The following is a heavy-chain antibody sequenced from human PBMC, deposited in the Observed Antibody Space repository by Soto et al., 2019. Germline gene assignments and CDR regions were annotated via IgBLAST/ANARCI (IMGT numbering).Heavy chain of an antibody. J-gene: IGHJ5*02. CDR1: GFTFSNYA. CDR2: ISYDGSNK. CDR3: ASDCTTLVGAYWACFS. V-gene: IGHV3-30-3*01. Sequence: QEQLVESGGGVVQPGRSLRLSCAASGFTFSNYAMHWVRQAPGKGLEWGAVISYDGSNKYYADSVKGRFTIARDNSKNMLYVQMTRMEAEDTAVYYCASDCTTLVGAYWACFSWGRGTLDTVSS. D-gene: IGHD1-26*01.